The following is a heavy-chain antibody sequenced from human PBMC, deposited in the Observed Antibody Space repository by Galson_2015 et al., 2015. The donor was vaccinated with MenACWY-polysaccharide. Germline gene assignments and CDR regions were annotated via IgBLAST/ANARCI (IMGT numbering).Heavy chain of an antibody. CDR3: ARDYCGRTCCSGMDL. J-gene: IGHJ6*02. CDR1: GFTFSSYA. V-gene: IGHV3-30-3*01. Sequence: SLRLSCAASGFTFSSYAIHWVRQAPGKGLEWVAVISYDGSNKYYADSVKGRFTISRDNSKNTVFLEMNSLRAEDTGVYYCARDYCGRTCCSGMDLLGQGTTVTVAS. CDR2: ISYDGSNK. D-gene: IGHD2-21*01.